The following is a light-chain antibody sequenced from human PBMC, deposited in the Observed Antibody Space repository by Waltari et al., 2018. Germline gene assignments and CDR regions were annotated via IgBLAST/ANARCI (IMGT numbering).Light chain of an antibody. V-gene: IGLV2-8*01. CDR3: SSYAGSNNV. CDR1: SSDVGGYTY. J-gene: IGLJ1*01. CDR2: EVT. Sequence: QSALTQPPSASGSPGQSVAIPCPGTSSDVGGYTYVSWYQQHPGKAPKLMIYEVTKRPSGIPDRFSGSKSGNTASLTVSGLQAEDEADYYCSSYAGSNNVFGTGTKVTVL.